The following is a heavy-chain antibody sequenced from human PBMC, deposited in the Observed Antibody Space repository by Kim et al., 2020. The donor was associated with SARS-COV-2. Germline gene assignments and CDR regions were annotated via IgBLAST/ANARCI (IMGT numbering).Heavy chain of an antibody. CDR1: GGTFSSYA. CDR2: IIPILGIA. Sequence: SVKVSCKASGGTFSSYAISWVRQAPGQGLEWMGRIIPILGIANYAQKFQGRVTITADKSTSTAYMELSSLRSEDTAVYYCARDPMPGRGVVVTAQSGPWGQGTLVTVSS. D-gene: IGHD2-21*02. J-gene: IGHJ5*02. CDR3: ARDPMPGRGVVVTAQSGP. V-gene: IGHV1-69*04.